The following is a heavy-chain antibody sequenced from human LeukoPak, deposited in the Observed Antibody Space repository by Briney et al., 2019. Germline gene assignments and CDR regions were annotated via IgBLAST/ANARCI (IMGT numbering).Heavy chain of an antibody. J-gene: IGHJ4*02. Sequence: GGSLRLSCAASGFTFSSYAMSWVRQAPGKGLEWVSGIIGSGGSTNYADSVKGRFTISRDNAKNSLYLQMNSLRAEDTAVYYCAGSRDEVYYWGQGTLVTVSS. CDR2: IIGSGGST. V-gene: IGHV3-23*01. CDR3: AGSRDEVYY. D-gene: IGHD5-24*01. CDR1: GFTFSSYA.